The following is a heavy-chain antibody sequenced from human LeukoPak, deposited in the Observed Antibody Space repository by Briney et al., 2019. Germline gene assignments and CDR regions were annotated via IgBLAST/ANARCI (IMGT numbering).Heavy chain of an antibody. Sequence: PGGSLRLSYAVSGFTFDDYAMSWVRQGPGKGLEWISYISSDGSTINYADSVKGRFTISRDNAQNSLDLQMNSLRAEDTAVYYCAKGASRITMIVVVTGRKGYFDYWGQGTLVTVSS. J-gene: IGHJ4*02. CDR1: GFTFDDYA. CDR3: AKGASRITMIVVVTGRKGYFDY. D-gene: IGHD3-22*01. V-gene: IGHV3-11*04. CDR2: ISSDGSTI.